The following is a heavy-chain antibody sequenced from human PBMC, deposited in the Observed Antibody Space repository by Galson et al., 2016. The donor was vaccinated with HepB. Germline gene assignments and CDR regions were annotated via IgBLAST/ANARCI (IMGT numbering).Heavy chain of an antibody. J-gene: IGHJ4*02. Sequence: SLRLSCAASGFTFSNYAMSWVRQAPGKGLEWVSSISIGGDSTYYADSVKGRFTISSDNSKNTVYLQMNSLRAEDTALYYCAKDSPYSSGWSTYWGQGTLVTVSS. CDR3: AKDSPYSSGWSTY. V-gene: IGHV3-23*01. CDR2: ISIGGDST. D-gene: IGHD6-19*01. CDR1: GFTFSNYA.